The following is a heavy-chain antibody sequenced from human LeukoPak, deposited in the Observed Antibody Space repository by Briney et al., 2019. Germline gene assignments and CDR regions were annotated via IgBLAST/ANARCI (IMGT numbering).Heavy chain of an antibody. V-gene: IGHV3-20*04. J-gene: IGHJ6*03. CDR3: ARESLLGYYMDI. CDR1: GFTFGDYC. D-gene: IGHD1-26*01. Sequence: PGGSLRLSCAASGFTFGDYCMSWVRQAPGKGLEWVSGIYWNGGNTGYADSAKGRFTISRDNAKNSLYLQMHSLRADDTALYYCARESLLGYYMDIWGKGTTVTVSS. CDR2: IYWNGGNT.